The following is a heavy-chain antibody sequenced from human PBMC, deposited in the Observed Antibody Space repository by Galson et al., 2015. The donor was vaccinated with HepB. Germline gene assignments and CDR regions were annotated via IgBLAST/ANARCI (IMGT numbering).Heavy chain of an antibody. CDR3: ARATPSSSGYYFDY. V-gene: IGHV3-13*05. CDR1: GFTFSSYD. CDR2: IGTAGDP. J-gene: IGHJ4*02. D-gene: IGHD3-22*01. Sequence: SLRLSCAASGFTFSSYDMHWVRQATGKGLEWVSAIGTAGDPYYPGSVKGRFTISRENAKNSLYLQMNSLRAGDTAVYYCARATPSSSGYYFDYWGQGTLVTVSS.